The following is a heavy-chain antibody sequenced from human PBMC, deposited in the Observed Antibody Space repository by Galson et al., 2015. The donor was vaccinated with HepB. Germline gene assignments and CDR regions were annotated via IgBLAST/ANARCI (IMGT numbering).Heavy chain of an antibody. CDR3: AREVGGYYYAYYYYMDV. CDR1: GYTFTGYY. CDR2: INPNSGGT. V-gene: IGHV1-2*06. D-gene: IGHD3-22*01. Sequence: SVKVSCKASGYTFTGYYMHWVRQAPGQGLEWVGRINPNSGGTNYAQKFQGRVTMTRDTSISTAYMELSRLRSDDTAVYYCAREVGGYYYAYYYYMDVWGKGTTVTVSS. J-gene: IGHJ6*03.